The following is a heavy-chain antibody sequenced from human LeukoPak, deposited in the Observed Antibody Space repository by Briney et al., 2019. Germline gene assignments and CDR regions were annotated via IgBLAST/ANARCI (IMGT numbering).Heavy chain of an antibody. D-gene: IGHD4-11*01. J-gene: IGHJ5*02. CDR1: GGTFSSYA. CDR3: ARGMTTVTGTGVYYNWFDP. Sequence: GASVKVSCKASGGTFSSYAISWVRQAPGQGLEWMGRIIPIFGTANYAQKFQGRVTITKDESTSTAYMQLSNLRSENTAVYYCARGMTTVTGTGVYYNWFDPWGQGTLVTVST. CDR2: IIPIFGTA. V-gene: IGHV1-69*05.